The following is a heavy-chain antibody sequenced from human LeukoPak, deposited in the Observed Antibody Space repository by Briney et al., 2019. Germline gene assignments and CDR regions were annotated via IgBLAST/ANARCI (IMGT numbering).Heavy chain of an antibody. Sequence: PGGSLRLSCAASGFTFSNSAINWVRQAPGKGLEWVSFVSGSGGTTNYADSVKGRFTISRDNSKKSLYLEMNNLRPEDTAVYYCAKSRAPSADPDAFDIWGQGTMVTVSS. CDR2: VSGSGGTT. CDR1: GFTFSNSA. J-gene: IGHJ3*02. V-gene: IGHV3-23*01. CDR3: AKSRAPSADPDAFDI.